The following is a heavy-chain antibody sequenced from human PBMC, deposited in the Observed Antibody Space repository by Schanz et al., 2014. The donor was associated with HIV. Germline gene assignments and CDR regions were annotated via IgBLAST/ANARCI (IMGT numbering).Heavy chain of an antibody. V-gene: IGHV3-21*02. D-gene: IGHD1-26*01. CDR2: IRGNSRYI. CDR1: GFIFSSYP. J-gene: IGHJ4*02. CDR3: ARDSGSYVYFDD. Sequence: EVQLVESGGGLVKPGGSLRLSCAASGFIFSSYPIYWVPPTPEKGLEWVSSIRGNSRYIYYAESVKGRFTISRDNAKNSLYLQMNFMRAEDTAVYYCARDSGSYVYFDDWGQGTLVTVSS.